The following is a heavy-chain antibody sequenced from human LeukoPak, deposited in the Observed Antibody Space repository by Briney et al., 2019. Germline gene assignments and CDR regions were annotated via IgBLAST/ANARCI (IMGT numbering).Heavy chain of an antibody. J-gene: IGHJ4*02. Sequence: SETLSLTCTVSGGSISSSSYYWGWIRQPPGKGLEWIGCIYYSGSTYYNPSLKSRVTISVDTSKNQFSLKLSSVTAADTAVYYCARLSSSSPFSSDKYYFDYWGQGTLVTVSS. CDR1: GGSISSSSYY. CDR3: ARLSSSSPFSSDKYYFDY. D-gene: IGHD6-6*01. CDR2: IYYSGST. V-gene: IGHV4-39*01.